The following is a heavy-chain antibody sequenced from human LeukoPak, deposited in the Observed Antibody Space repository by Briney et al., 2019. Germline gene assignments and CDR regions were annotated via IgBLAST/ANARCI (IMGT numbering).Heavy chain of an antibody. Sequence: ETLSLTCAVYGGSFSGYYWSWVRQAPGKGLEWVANIKQDGSEKYYVDSVKGRFTISRDNAKNSLYLQMNSLRAEDTAVYYCARIRVYCSGGSCYEDAFDIWGQGTMVTVSS. J-gene: IGHJ3*02. D-gene: IGHD2-15*01. CDR3: ARIRVYCSGGSCYEDAFDI. V-gene: IGHV3-7*01. CDR1: GGSFSGYY. CDR2: IKQDGSEK.